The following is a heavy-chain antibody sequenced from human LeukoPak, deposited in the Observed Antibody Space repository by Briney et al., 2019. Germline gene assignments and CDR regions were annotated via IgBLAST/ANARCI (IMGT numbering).Heavy chain of an antibody. V-gene: IGHV4-59*01. CDR1: GGSISTYY. Sequence: SETLSLTCTLSGGSISTYYWSWIRQPPGKGLEWIGYIYYSGSTNYNPSLKSRVTISVDTSKNQFSLKLSSVTAADTAVYYCARTSYGSGINYFDYWGQGTLVTVSS. CDR2: IYYSGST. CDR3: ARTSYGSGINYFDY. J-gene: IGHJ4*02. D-gene: IGHD3-10*01.